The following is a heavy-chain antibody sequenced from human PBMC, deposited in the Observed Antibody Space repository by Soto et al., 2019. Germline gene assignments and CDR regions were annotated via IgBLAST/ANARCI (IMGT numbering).Heavy chain of an antibody. V-gene: IGHV3-53*01. J-gene: IGHJ4*02. CDR2: IYSGGST. CDR3: ARGSIAHLDYFDY. CDR1: GFTVSSNY. D-gene: IGHD3-3*02. Sequence: EVQLVESGGGLIQPGGSLRLSCAASGFTVSSNYMSWVRQAPGKGLEWVSVIYSGGSTYYADSVKGRFTISRDNSKNTLYLQMNSLRAEDTAVYYCARGSIAHLDYFDYWGQGTLVTVSS.